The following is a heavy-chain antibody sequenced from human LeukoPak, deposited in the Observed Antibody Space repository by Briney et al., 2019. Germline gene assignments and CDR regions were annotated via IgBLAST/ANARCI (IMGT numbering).Heavy chain of an antibody. CDR3: ARQGGSYQFNY. CDR1: GYTFTGYY. Sequence: GASVKVSCKASGYTFTGYYMHWVRQAPGQGLEWMGWINPNSGGTNYAQKFQGRVTMTRDTSTSTVYMELSSLRSEDTAVYYCARQGGSYQFNYWGQGTLVTVSS. CDR2: INPNSGGT. D-gene: IGHD1-26*01. V-gene: IGHV1-2*02. J-gene: IGHJ4*02.